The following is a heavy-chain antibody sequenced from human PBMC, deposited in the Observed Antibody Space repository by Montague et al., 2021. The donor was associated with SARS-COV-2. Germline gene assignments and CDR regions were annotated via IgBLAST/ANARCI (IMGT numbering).Heavy chain of an antibody. J-gene: IGHJ3*02. CDR1: GFTFSSYG. CDR2: IWYDGSNK. Sequence: SLRLSCPASGFTFSSYGMHWVRQAPGKGLEWVAVIWYDGSNKYYTGSVKGRFTISRDNSKNTLYLQMNSLRAEDTAVYYCARDQPDSGYDWGPGAFDIWGQGTMVTVSS. D-gene: IGHD5-12*01. V-gene: IGHV3-33*01. CDR3: ARDQPDSGYDWGPGAFDI.